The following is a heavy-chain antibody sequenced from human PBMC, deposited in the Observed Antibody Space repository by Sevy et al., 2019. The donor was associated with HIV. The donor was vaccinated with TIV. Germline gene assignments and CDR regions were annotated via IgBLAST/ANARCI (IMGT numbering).Heavy chain of an antibody. CDR3: AKEGGGYYYDSSGLFDY. V-gene: IGHV3-23*01. CDR1: GFTFSSYA. J-gene: IGHJ4*02. CDR2: ISGSGYLT. D-gene: IGHD3-22*01. Sequence: GGSLRLSCAASGFTFSSYAMSWVRQAPGKGLEWVSAISGSGYLTYYTDSVKGRFTISRDNSKNTLYLQMNSLRAEDTAVYYGAKEGGGYYYDSSGLFDYWGQGTLATVSS.